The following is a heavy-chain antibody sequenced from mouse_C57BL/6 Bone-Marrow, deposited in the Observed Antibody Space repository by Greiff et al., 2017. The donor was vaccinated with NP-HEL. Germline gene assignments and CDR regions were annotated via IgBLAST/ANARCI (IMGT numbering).Heavy chain of an antibody. D-gene: IGHD2-1*01. CDR2: IDPSDSYT. V-gene: IGHV1-50*01. CDR3: AREGGNYGGFYGNYVLFAY. CDR1: GYTFTSYW. J-gene: IGHJ3*01. Sequence: QVQLQQPGAELVKPGASVKLSCKASGYTFTSYWMQWVKQRPGQGLEWIGEIDPSDSYTNYNQKFKGKATLTVDTSSSTAYMQLSSLTSEDSAVYYCAREGGNYGGFYGNYVLFAYWGQGTLVTVSA.